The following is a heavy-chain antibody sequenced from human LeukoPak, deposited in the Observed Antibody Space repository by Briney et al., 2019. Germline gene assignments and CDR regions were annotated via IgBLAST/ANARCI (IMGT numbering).Heavy chain of an antibody. CDR2: IYHSGST. Sequence: GSLRLSCVASGFSFSRYAIHWIRQAPGKGLEWIGSIYHSGSTYYNPSLKSRVTISVDTSKNQFSLKLSSVTAADTAVYYCASEPYVWGSYRWYYFDYWGQGTLVTVSS. D-gene: IGHD3-16*02. J-gene: IGHJ4*02. CDR1: GFSFSRYA. CDR3: ASEPYVWGSYRWYYFDY. V-gene: IGHV4-38-2*01.